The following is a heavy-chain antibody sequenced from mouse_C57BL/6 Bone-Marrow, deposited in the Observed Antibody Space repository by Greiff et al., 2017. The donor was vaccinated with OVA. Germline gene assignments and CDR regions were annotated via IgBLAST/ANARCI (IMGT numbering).Heavy chain of an antibody. D-gene: IGHD1-1*01. V-gene: IGHV5-16*01. Sequence: EVMLVESEGGLVQPGSSMKLSCTASGFTFSDYYMAWVRQVPEKGLEWVANINYDGSSTYYLDSLKSRFIISRDNAKNILYLQMSSLKSEDTATYYCAREGGITTVVAPLWYFDVWGTGTTVTVSS. CDR3: AREGGITTVVAPLWYFDV. J-gene: IGHJ1*03. CDR2: INYDGSST. CDR1: GFTFSDYY.